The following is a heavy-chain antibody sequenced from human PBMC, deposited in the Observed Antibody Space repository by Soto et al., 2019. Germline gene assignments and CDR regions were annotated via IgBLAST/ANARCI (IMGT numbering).Heavy chain of an antibody. V-gene: IGHV6-1*01. CDR3: PRVVAVVRYYYYGMDV. D-gene: IGHD6-19*01. J-gene: IGHJ6*02. CDR1: GDSVSSNSAA. Sequence: SQTLSLTCAISGDSVSSNSAAWNWIRQSPSRGLEWLGRTYYRSKWYNDYAVSVKSRITINPDTSKNQFSLQLNSVTPEDTAVYYCPRVVAVVRYYYYGMDVWGQGTTVTVSS. CDR2: TYYRSKWYN.